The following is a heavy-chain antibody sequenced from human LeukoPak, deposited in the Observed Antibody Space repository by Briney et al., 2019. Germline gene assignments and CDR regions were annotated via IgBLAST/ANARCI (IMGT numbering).Heavy chain of an antibody. CDR3: ARLDYGDYEVDY. CDR2: IYYSGST. CDR1: GGSISSGDYY. J-gene: IGHJ4*02. Sequence: SQTLSLTCTVSGGSISSGDYYWSWIRQPPGKGLEWIGYIYYSGSTYYHPSLKSRVTISVDTSKNQFSLKLSSVTAADTAVYYCARLDYGDYEVDYWGQGTLVTGSS. V-gene: IGHV4-30-4*01. D-gene: IGHD4-17*01.